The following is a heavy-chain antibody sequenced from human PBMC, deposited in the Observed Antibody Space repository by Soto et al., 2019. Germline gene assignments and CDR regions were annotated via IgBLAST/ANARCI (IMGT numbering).Heavy chain of an antibody. CDR1: GYTFSSYS. D-gene: IGHD4-17*01. V-gene: IGHV1-18*01. Sequence: QAQLEQSGPEVKKPGASVNVSCKASGYTFSSYSISWVRQAPGQGLEWMGWISAYNGNTTYAQKLKGRVTMTRDTYTKTVNMELRSLTSDDTAVYYCARAVYGGNSGSWYSDLWGRGTLVTVSS. CDR3: ARAVYGGNSGSWYSDL. CDR2: ISAYNGNT. J-gene: IGHJ2*01.